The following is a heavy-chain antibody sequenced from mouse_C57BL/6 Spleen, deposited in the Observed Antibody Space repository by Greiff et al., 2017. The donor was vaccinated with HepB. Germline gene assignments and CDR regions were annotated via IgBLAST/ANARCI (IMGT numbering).Heavy chain of an antibody. Sequence: EVQVVESGGGLVQPGGSLSLSCAASGFTFTDYYMSWVRQPPGKALEWLGFIRNKANGYTTEYSASVKGRFTISRDNSQSILYLQMNALRAEDSATYYCARYPYYYGSSYDYYAMDYWGQGTSVTVSS. J-gene: IGHJ4*01. CDR2: IRNKANGYTT. CDR1: GFTFTDYY. CDR3: ARYPYYYGSSYDYYAMDY. D-gene: IGHD1-1*01. V-gene: IGHV7-3*01.